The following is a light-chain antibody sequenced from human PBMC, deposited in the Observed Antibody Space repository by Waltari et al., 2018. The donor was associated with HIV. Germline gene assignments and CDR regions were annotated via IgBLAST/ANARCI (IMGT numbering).Light chain of an antibody. J-gene: IGLJ2*01. CDR3: SSYTRSTRTTAWL. CDR1: ARDIGDYNY. CDR2: DVS. V-gene: IGLV2-14*03. Sequence: QSALTQPASVSGAPGQSITISCPGTARDIGDYNYVSWYQQHPGKAPKLVIYDVSNRPSGISTRFSGSTSGTTASLTISGLQAEDEAVYYCSSYTRSTRTTAWLFGGGTRLTVL.